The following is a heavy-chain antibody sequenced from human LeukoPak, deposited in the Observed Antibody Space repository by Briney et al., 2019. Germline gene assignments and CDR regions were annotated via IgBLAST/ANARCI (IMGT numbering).Heavy chain of an antibody. CDR1: GYTFTSYY. Sequence: ASVKVSCKASGYTFTSYYMHWVRQAPGQGLEWMGIINPSGGSTSYAQKFQGRVTMTRDTSTSTVYMELSSLRSEDTAVYYCASCTYYYDSSGYYYEGNAFDIWGQGTMVTVSS. CDR3: ASCTYYYDSSGYYYEGNAFDI. CDR2: INPSGGST. D-gene: IGHD3-22*01. V-gene: IGHV1-46*01. J-gene: IGHJ3*02.